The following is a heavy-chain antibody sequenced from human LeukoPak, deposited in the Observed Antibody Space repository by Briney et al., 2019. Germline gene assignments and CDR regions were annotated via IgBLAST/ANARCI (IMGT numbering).Heavy chain of an antibody. V-gene: IGHV4-39*01. CDR3: ARRIFGLYYFDY. Sequence: SETLSLTCTVSGGSISNSTYYWGWIRQPPGKGLEWVGTVYYSGSAYYNPSLKSRVTISVDTSKNQFSLKLRSVTAADTAVYYCARRIFGLYYFDYWGQGSLVTVSS. D-gene: IGHD3/OR15-3a*01. J-gene: IGHJ4*02. CDR1: GGSISNSTYY. CDR2: VYYSGSA.